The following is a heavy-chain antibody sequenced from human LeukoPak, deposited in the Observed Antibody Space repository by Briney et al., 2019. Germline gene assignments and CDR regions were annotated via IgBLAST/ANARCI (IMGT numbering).Heavy chain of an antibody. D-gene: IGHD6-13*01. CDR1: GFTFDDYA. V-gene: IGHV3-9*01. J-gene: IGHJ6*03. Sequence: PGRSLRLSCAASGFTFDDYAMHWVRQAPGKGLEWVSGIIWNSGSIGYADSVKGRFTISRDNAKNSLYLQMNSLRAEDTALYYCAKAGAAGDYYYYYMDVWGKGTTVTVSS. CDR3: AKAGAAGDYYYYYMDV. CDR2: IIWNSGSI.